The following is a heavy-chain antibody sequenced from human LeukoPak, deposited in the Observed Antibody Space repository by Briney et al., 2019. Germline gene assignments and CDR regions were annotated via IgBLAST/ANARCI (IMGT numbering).Heavy chain of an antibody. Sequence: GGSLRLSCAASGFTFSSYGMHWVRQAPGKGLEWVAVIWCDGSNKYYADSVKGRFTISRDNSKNTLYLQMNSLRAEDTAVYYCARDYGSSSFRFDYWGQGTLVTVSS. D-gene: IGHD6-6*01. CDR3: ARDYGSSSFRFDY. CDR2: IWCDGSNK. J-gene: IGHJ4*02. CDR1: GFTFSSYG. V-gene: IGHV3-33*01.